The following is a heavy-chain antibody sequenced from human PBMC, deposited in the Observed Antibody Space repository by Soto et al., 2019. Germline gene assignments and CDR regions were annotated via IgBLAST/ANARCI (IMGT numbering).Heavy chain of an antibody. V-gene: IGHV1-18*01. CDR1: GYTFTSYG. J-gene: IGHJ5*02. Sequence: GASVKVSCKASGYTFTSYGISWVRQAPGQGLEWMGWISAYNGNTNYAQKLQGRVTMTTDTSTSTAYMELRSLRSDDTAVYYCARDGPMVVVVPAAMGYWFDPWGQGTLVTSPQ. CDR3: ARDGPMVVVVPAAMGYWFDP. D-gene: IGHD2-2*01. CDR2: ISAYNGNT.